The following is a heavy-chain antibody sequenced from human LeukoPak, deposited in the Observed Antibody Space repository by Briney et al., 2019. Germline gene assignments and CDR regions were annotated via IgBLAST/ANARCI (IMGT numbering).Heavy chain of an antibody. D-gene: IGHD6-19*01. V-gene: IGHV4-59*12. CDR1: GGSISSYY. Sequence: SETLSLTCTVSGGSISSYYWSWIRQPPGKGLEWIGYIYYSGSTYYNPSLKSRVTISVDTSKNQFSLKLSSVTAADTAVYYCARGGDIAVAGTCFDYWGQGTLVTVSS. CDR3: ARGGDIAVAGTCFDY. CDR2: IYYSGST. J-gene: IGHJ4*02.